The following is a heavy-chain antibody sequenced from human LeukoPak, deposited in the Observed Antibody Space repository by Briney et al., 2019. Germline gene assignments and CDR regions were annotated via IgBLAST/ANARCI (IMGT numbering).Heavy chain of an antibody. V-gene: IGHV4-30-2*01. J-gene: IGHJ4*02. D-gene: IGHD3-22*01. CDR2: IYPDGST. CDR1: GGSISSGGYS. Sequence: PSQTLSLTCAVSGGSISSGGYSWNWIRRPPGKGLEWIGYIYPDGSTYYNPSLTSRVTMSVDRSKNQFSLKLSSVTAADTAVYFCARGTYDSSRYYYFDYRGQGTLVTVSS. CDR3: ARGTYDSSRYYYFDY.